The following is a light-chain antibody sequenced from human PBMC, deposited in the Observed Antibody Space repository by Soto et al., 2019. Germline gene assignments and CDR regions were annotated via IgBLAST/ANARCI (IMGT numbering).Light chain of an antibody. CDR3: QSYDHSLSGSV. CDR1: SSNIGAGYD. V-gene: IGLV1-40*01. Sequence: QSVLTQPPSVSGAPGQGVTISCTGSSSNIGAGYDVHWYQQLPGAAPKLLIFGNDNRPSGVPDRFSGSRSGTSASLAITGLQAEDEADYYCQSYDHSLSGSVFGAGTKLTVL. J-gene: IGLJ1*01. CDR2: GND.